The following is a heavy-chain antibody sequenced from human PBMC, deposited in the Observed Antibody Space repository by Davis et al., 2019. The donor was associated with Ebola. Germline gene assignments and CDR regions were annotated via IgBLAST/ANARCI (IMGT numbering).Heavy chain of an antibody. D-gene: IGHD7-27*01. CDR1: GGSISGSSSY. Sequence: PSETLSLTCTVSGGSISGSSSYWSWIRQPAGKGLEWIGQTFTTGGSNYNPSLKSRVSISVDTSKNQFSLKLSSVTAADTAVYYCARGLGGKYYYYYYMDVWGKGTTVTVSS. CDR3: ARGLGGKYYYYYYMDV. J-gene: IGHJ6*03. V-gene: IGHV4-61*09. CDR2: TFTTGGS.